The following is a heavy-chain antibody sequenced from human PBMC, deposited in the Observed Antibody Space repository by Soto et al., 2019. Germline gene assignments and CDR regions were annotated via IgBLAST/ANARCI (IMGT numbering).Heavy chain of an antibody. V-gene: IGHV3-48*02. J-gene: IGHJ6*02. CDR2: ISSDSTST. CDR3: ARSRTYGMDV. Sequence: GGSLRLSCVASGFSFSTYSSNWVRQAPGKGLEWLSYISSDSTSTYYADSVQGRFTISRDNAKNSLFLQMNSLKDEDSAVYYCARSRTYGMDVWGQGTTVTVSS. CDR1: GFSFSTYS.